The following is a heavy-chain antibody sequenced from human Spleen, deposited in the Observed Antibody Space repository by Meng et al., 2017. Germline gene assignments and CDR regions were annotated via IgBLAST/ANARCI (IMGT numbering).Heavy chain of an antibody. CDR2: IVPIFGTP. J-gene: IGHJ4*02. D-gene: IGHD3-9*01. CDR1: GGTFSTYM. Sequence: QVQQAQSGAEVKKPGSSVTVTCKASGGTFSTYMSDWVRQAPGQGREWVGGIVPIFGTPDYAQKFRGRVTITADKSTSTAYMELSSLRSEDTAMYYCASRDDFLTGADYWGQGSLVTVSS. V-gene: IGHV1-69*06. CDR3: ASRDDFLTGADY.